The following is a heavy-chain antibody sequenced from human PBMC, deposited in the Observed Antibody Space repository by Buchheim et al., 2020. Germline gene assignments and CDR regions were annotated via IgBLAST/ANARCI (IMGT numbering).Heavy chain of an antibody. D-gene: IGHD5-24*01. CDR2: IYHSGRT. V-gene: IGHV4-4*02. Sequence: QVQLQESGPGLVKPSGPLSPTCAVSGGSISSSNWWSWVRQPPGKGLEWIGEIYHSGRTNSNPSLKSRVTISVDKSKNQFSLKLSSVTAADTAVYYCARGPGYRGWLQFSLAWYFDLWGRGTL. CDR3: ARGPGYRGWLQFSLAWYFDL. J-gene: IGHJ2*01. CDR1: GGSISSSNW.